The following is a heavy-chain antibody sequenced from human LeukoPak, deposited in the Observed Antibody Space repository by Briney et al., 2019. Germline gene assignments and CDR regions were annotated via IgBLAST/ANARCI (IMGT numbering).Heavy chain of an antibody. Sequence: ASVKVSCKASGYTFTGDYMHWVRQAPGQGLAWLGRINPNSGGTSYAQKFLGRVTMTRDTSISTAYMELTRLTSDDTAMYYCARSTVVGATIGDHWGQGTLVSVSS. J-gene: IGHJ4*02. CDR1: GYTFTGDY. V-gene: IGHV1-2*06. CDR2: INPNSGGT. CDR3: ARSTVVGATIGDH. D-gene: IGHD1-26*01.